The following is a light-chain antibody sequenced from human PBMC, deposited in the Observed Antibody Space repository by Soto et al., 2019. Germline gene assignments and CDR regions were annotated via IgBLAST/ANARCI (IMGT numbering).Light chain of an antibody. CDR1: SSDVGGYNY. V-gene: IGLV2-14*01. Sequence: QSALTQPASVSGSPGQSITISCTGTSSDVGGYNYVSWYQQHPGKAPKLMISEVSNRPSGVSHRFSGSKSGTTASLTISGLQAEDEDDYYCCSYTTTSTWVFGGGTKLTVL. CDR2: EVS. J-gene: IGLJ3*02. CDR3: CSYTTTSTWV.